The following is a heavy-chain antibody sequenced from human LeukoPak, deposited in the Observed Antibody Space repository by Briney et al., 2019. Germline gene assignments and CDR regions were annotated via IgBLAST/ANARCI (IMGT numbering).Heavy chain of an antibody. CDR1: GGSISSYY. CDR2: IYFSGST. Sequence: SETLSLTCTVSGGSISSYYWSWIRQPPGKGLEWIGYIYFSGSTNYNPSLKSRVTISVDTSKNQFSLKLSSVTAADTAVYYCARVNTPYIAAAGTVDYWGQGTLVTVSS. J-gene: IGHJ4*02. V-gene: IGHV4-59*01. CDR3: ARVNTPYIAAAGTVDY. D-gene: IGHD6-13*01.